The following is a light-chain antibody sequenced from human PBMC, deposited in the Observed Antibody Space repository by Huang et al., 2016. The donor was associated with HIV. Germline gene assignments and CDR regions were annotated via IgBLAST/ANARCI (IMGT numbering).Light chain of an antibody. V-gene: IGKV1-39*01. CDR3: QQSYSTPIT. CDR2: AAS. Sequence: DIQMTQSPSSLSASVGDRVTITCRESQSISNYLKWYQQKPGKAPKLLIYAASSLHRGVPSRFSGSGSGTDFTLTISSLQPEDFATYYCQQSYSTPITFGQGTRLEIK. J-gene: IGKJ5*01. CDR1: QSISNY.